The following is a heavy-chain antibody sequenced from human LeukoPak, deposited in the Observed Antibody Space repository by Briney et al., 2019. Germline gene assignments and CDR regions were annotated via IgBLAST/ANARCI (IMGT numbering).Heavy chain of an antibody. Sequence: ASVKVSCKASGYTLTGYYIHWVRQAPGQGLEWMGWINANGDGTNYAQNFQGRVTVTRDTSISTAYMELSRLRSDDMAVYYCARATCNTDCAGFDPWGQGTLVIVSS. CDR2: INANGDGT. V-gene: IGHV1-2*02. D-gene: IGHD2/OR15-2a*01. CDR3: ARATCNTDCAGFDP. J-gene: IGHJ5*02. CDR1: GYTLTGYY.